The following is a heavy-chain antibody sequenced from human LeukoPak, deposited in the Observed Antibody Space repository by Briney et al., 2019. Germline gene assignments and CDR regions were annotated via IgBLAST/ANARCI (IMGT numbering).Heavy chain of an antibody. CDR2: ITGSGRTT. J-gene: IGHJ4*02. D-gene: IGHD3-16*01. CDR3: ASGGWQLTLDY. Sequence: GGSLRLSCAASGFTFSTYTMTWVRQAPGKGLEWISSITGSGRTTYYADSVKGRFIISRDNSKNTLHLQTNSLTAEDTAVYYCASGGWQLTLDYWGQGTLVTVSS. V-gene: IGHV3-23*01. CDR1: GFTFSTYT.